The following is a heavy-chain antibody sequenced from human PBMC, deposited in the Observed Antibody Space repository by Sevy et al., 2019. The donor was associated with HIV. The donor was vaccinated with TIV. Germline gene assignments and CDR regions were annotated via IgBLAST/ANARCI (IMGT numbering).Heavy chain of an antibody. CDR3: AKDSGWTHVY. D-gene: IGHD6-19*01. Sequence: ESLKISCAASGFTFSSYGMSWVRQSPGKGLEWVEGITDSGGTTYYADSVKGRFTISRDNSKNTLSLQMNSLRAEDTAIYYCAKDSGWTHVYWGQGTLVTVSS. J-gene: IGHJ4*02. V-gene: IGHV3-23*01. CDR2: ITDSGGTT. CDR1: GFTFSSYG.